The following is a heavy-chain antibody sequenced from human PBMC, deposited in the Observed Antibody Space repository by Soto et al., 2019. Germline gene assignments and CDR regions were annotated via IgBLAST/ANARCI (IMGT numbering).Heavy chain of an antibody. CDR2: IYYSGST. V-gene: IGHV4-59*01. Sequence: SETLSLTCTVSGDSISSYYWSWIRQPPGKGLEWIGYIYYSGSTNYNPSLRSRVTISVDTPKNQFSLKLSSVTAADTAVYYCARGYCGGDCYRKTYYFDYWGQGTLVTVSS. J-gene: IGHJ4*02. D-gene: IGHD2-21*02. CDR3: ARGYCGGDCYRKTYYFDY. CDR1: GDSISSYY.